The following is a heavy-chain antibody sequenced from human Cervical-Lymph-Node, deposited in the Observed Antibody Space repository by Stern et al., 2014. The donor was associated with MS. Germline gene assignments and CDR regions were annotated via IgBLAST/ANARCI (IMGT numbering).Heavy chain of an antibody. V-gene: IGHV3-13*01. CDR3: ASWTVTTGFDY. CDR1: GFTFSRYD. Sequence: EVQLVESGGDLVQPGGSLRLSCAASGFTFSRYDMHWVRQPTGKGLEWVSAVGTAGDTYYADSVKGRFTISRENAKNSFFLQMNSLRAGDTAVYYCASWTVTTGFDYWGHGTLVTVSS. J-gene: IGHJ4*01. CDR2: VGTAGDT. D-gene: IGHD4-17*01.